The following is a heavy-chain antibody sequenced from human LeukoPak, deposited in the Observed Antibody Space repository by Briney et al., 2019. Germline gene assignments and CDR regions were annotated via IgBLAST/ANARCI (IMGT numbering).Heavy chain of an antibody. CDR2: INPNSGGT. J-gene: IGHJ5*02. Sequence: ASVKVSCKASGYTFTGYYMHWVRQAPGQGLEWMGWINPNSGGTNYAQKFQGRVTMTRDTSISTAYMELSRLRSDDTAVYYCARAVLKDGYSSSWANFDPWGQGTLVTVSS. D-gene: IGHD6-13*01. CDR1: GYTFTGYY. V-gene: IGHV1-2*02. CDR3: ARAVLKDGYSSSWANFDP.